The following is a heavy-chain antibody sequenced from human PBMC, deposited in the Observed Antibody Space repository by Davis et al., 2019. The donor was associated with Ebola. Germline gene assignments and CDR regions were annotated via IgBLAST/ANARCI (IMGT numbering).Heavy chain of an antibody. Sequence: MPSETLSLTCTVSGGSISSYYWSWIRQPPGKGLEWIGYIYYSGCTNYNPSLKSRVTISVDTSKNQFSLKLSSVTAADTAVYYCARGDFDWLRVGMDVWGQGTTVTVSS. J-gene: IGHJ6*02. CDR1: GGSISSYY. CDR2: IYYSGCT. D-gene: IGHD3-9*01. CDR3: ARGDFDWLRVGMDV. V-gene: IGHV4-59*12.